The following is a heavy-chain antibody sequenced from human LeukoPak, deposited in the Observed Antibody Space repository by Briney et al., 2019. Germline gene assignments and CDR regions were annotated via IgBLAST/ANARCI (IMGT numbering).Heavy chain of an antibody. CDR2: IHSSGST. CDR3: ARLESAMVRGVITPHYFDL. J-gene: IGHJ4*02. V-gene: IGHV4-39*01. Sequence: SETLSLTCTVSGGSISSRSYYWGWIRQPPGKGLGCIGSIHSSGSTYYNPSLKSRVTISVDTSKNQFSLKLSSVTAADTAVYYCARLESAMVRGVITPHYFDLWGQGTLVIVSS. CDR1: GGSISSRSYY. D-gene: IGHD3-10*01.